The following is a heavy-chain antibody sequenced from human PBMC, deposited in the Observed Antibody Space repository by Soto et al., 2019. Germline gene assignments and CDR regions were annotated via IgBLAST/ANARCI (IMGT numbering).Heavy chain of an antibody. CDR1: GGSISSYY. V-gene: IGHV4-59*01. D-gene: IGHD3-3*01. CDR3: GRDSVYDFWSGYYGMDV. J-gene: IGHJ6*02. CDR2: IYYSGST. Sequence: SETLSLTCTVSGGSISSYYWSWIRQPPGKGLEWIGYIYYSGSTNYNPSLKSRVTISVDTSKNQFSLKLSSVTAADTAVYYCGRDSVYDFWSGYYGMDVWGQGTTVTVSS.